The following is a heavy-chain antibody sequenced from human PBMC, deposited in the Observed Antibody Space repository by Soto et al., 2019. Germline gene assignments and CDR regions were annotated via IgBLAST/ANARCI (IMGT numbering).Heavy chain of an antibody. CDR2: IYRGGTT. CDR1: GFTVNTNY. J-gene: IGHJ4*02. V-gene: IGHV3-53*01. Sequence: GGALRLSCAASGFTVNTNYMSWVRQAPGKGLEWISVIYRGGTTYYADSVKGRFTISGDNSKNTLFLQMNSLRADDTAVYYCARAGCDGDCYSDYWGQGTLVTVSS. CDR3: ARAGCDGDCYSDY. D-gene: IGHD2-21*02.